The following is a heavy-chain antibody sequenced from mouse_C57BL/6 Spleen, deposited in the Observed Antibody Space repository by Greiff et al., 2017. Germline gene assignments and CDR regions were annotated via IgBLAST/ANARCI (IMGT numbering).Heavy chain of an antibody. CDR1: GYAFSSSW. V-gene: IGHV1-82*01. J-gene: IGHJ2*01. Sequence: QVQLKESGPELVKPGASVKISCKASGYAFSSSWMNWVKQRPGKGLEWIGRIYPGDGDTNYNGKFKGKATLTADKSSSTAYMQLSSLTSEDSAVYFCARWGYGPYFDYWGQGTTLTVSS. D-gene: IGHD2-10*02. CDR2: IYPGDGDT. CDR3: ARWGYGPYFDY.